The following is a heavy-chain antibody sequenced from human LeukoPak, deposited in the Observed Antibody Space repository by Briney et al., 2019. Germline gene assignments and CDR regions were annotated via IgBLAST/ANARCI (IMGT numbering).Heavy chain of an antibody. CDR3: ARAGPLVGVPFDH. D-gene: IGHD1-26*01. V-gene: IGHV4-61*02. CDR1: GGSISSGSYY. Sequence: SETLSLTCTVSGGSISSGSYYWSWIRQPAGKGLEWIGRIYTSGSTNYNPSLKSRVTISVDTSKNQFSLKLSSVTAADTAVYYCARAGPLVGVPFDHWGQGTLVTVSS. CDR2: IYTSGST. J-gene: IGHJ4*02.